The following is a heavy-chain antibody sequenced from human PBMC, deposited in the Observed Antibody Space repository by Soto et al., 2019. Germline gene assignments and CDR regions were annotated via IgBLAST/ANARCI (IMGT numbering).Heavy chain of an antibody. CDR1: GFTFSSYA. CDR3: VKGSIAVAGID. V-gene: IGHV3-64D*08. J-gene: IGHJ4*02. CDR2: ISSNGGST. Sequence: GGSLRLSCSASGFTFSSYAMHWVRQAPGKGLEYVSAISSNGGSTYYADSVKGRFTISRDNSKNTLYLQMSSLRAEDTAVYYCVKGSIAVAGIDWGQGTLVTVSS. D-gene: IGHD6-19*01.